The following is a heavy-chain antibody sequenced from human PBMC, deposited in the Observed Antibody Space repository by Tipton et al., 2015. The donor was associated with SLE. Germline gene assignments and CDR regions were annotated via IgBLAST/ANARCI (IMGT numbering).Heavy chain of an antibody. D-gene: IGHD3-10*01. J-gene: IGHJ4*01. Sequence: TLSLTCAVYGGSFSGYYWSWIRQPPEKGLEWIGESDPSGSTNYNPSLKSRVTISVDTSKNQLSLKLTSVTAADTSVYYCARGAKERITLVRVRPYYFDYWGQGSLVTVSS. CDR2: SDPSGST. CDR3: ARGAKERITLVRVRPYYFDY. CDR1: GGSFSGYY. V-gene: IGHV4-34*01.